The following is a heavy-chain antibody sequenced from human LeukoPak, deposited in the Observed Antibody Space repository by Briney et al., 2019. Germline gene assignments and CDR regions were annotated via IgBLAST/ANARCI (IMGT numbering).Heavy chain of an antibody. J-gene: IGHJ3*02. Sequence: TLSLTCTVSGGSISSGSYYWSWIRQPAGKGLEWIGRIYTSGSTNYNPSLKSRVTISVDTSKNQFSLKLSSVTAADTAVYYCARGRIVGAEDAFDIWGQGTMVTVSS. D-gene: IGHD1-26*01. CDR3: ARGRIVGAEDAFDI. CDR2: IYTSGST. V-gene: IGHV4-61*02. CDR1: GGSISSGSYY.